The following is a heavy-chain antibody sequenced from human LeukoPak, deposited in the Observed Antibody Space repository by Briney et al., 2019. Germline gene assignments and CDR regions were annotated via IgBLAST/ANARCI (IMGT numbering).Heavy chain of an antibody. D-gene: IGHD2-15*01. J-gene: IGHJ6*02. Sequence: PGGSLRLSCAASGFTFSSYAMHWVRQAPGKGLEWVAVISYDGSNKYYADSVKGRFTISRDNSKNTLYLQMNSLRAEDTAVYYCARRGGSGLVGYYYYYGMDVWGQGTTVTVSS. CDR2: ISYDGSNK. CDR1: GFTFSSYA. V-gene: IGHV3-30*04. CDR3: ARRGGSGLVGYYYYYGMDV.